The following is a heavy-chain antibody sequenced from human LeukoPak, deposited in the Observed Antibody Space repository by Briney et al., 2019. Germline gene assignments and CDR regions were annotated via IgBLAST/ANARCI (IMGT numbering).Heavy chain of an antibody. J-gene: IGHJ4*02. CDR3: ARAPTVTTSVDNY. Sequence: SGGSLRLSCAASGFTFSNYGMSWVRQAPGKGLEGVSSISGSGGTTYYADSVKGRFTVSRDNSKNTLFLQANSLRAEDTAVYNCARAPTVTTSVDNYWGQGTLVTVS. CDR2: ISGSGGTT. D-gene: IGHD4-17*01. CDR1: GFTFSNYG. V-gene: IGHV3-23*01.